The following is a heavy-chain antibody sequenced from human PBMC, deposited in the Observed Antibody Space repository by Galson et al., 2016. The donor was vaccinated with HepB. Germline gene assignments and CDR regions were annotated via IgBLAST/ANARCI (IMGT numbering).Heavy chain of an antibody. CDR1: GSSFTTYW. J-gene: IGHJ6*02. V-gene: IGHV5-51*01. CDR3: ARDLSTASSSWSGSYHYYALDV. CDR2: IYPGDSDT. D-gene: IGHD6-13*01. Sequence: QSGAEVKKPGESLKISCKGSGSSFTTYWIAWVRQMPGKGLEWMGIIYPGDSDTRYSPSFQGQVTISADKSISTAYLQWSSLKASDTAVYYCARDLSTASSSWSGSYHYYALDVWGQGTTVTVSS.